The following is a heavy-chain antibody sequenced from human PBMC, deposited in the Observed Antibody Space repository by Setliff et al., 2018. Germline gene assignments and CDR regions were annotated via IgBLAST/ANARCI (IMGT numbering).Heavy chain of an antibody. Sequence: ASVKVSCKTSGYSFTNYGINWVRQAPGQGLEWMGWINTNTGNPSYAQGFTGRFVFSLDTSVSTAYLQISSLKAEDTALYYCARASRFGTIKYRGDYYMDVWGKGTTVTVSS. CDR3: ARASRFGTIKYRGDYYMDV. V-gene: IGHV7-4-1*02. D-gene: IGHD3-10*01. CDR1: GYSFTNYG. CDR2: INTNTGNP. J-gene: IGHJ6*03.